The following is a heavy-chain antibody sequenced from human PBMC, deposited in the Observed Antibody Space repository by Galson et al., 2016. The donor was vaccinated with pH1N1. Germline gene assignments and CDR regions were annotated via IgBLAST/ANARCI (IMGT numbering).Heavy chain of an antibody. J-gene: IGHJ4*02. V-gene: IGHV3-23*01. CDR1: GFTFSSYG. D-gene: IGHD6-19*01. Sequence: SLRLSCATSGFTFSSYGMSWVRQAPGKGLEWVSAVSGSGISTYFADSVKGRFTISRDNSKSTLFLHMNSLRAEDTAIYYFVSPKTAHIPLAGLFHHWGQGALVTVSS. CDR3: VSPKTAHIPLAGLFHH. CDR2: VSGSGIST.